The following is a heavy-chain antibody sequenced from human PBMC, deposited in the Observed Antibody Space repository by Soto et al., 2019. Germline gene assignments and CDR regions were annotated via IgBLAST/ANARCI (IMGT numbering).Heavy chain of an antibody. V-gene: IGHV1-69*01. CDR2: TIPIIGTT. CDR3: EAGDSSDTGDH. D-gene: IGHD5-18*01. Sequence: QVQLVQSGAEVKKPGSSVKVSCKASGATLSTHGISWVRQAPGQGLEWMGGTIPIIGTTDYAEKFQGRVTITAAEYTTTCYMELSSLRPNDPAVYYCEAGDSSDTGDHWGQGNLVTV. J-gene: IGHJ4*02. CDR1: GATLSTHG.